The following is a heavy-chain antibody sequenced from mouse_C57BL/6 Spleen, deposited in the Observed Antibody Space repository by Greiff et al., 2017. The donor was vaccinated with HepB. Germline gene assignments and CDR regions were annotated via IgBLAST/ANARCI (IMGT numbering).Heavy chain of an antibody. Sequence: EVKLMESGPGLVKPSQTLSLTCTVTGYSITSGYGWNWIRPFPGNKLEWMGYISYSGSTNYNPFLKSRISITRDHSKNQFFLQLNSVTTDDAATYDWARTARRKYWGQGTTLTVSS. CDR1: GYSITSGYG. V-gene: IGHV3-2*02. D-gene: IGHD1-2*01. CDR3: ARTARRKY. J-gene: IGHJ2*01. CDR2: ISYSGST.